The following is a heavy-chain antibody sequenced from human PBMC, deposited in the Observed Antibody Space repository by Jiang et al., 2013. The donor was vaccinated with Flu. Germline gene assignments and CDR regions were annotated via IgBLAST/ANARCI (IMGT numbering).Heavy chain of an antibody. J-gene: IGHJ5*02. D-gene: IGHD3-22*01. CDR3: AHRGPPIWTPHSSGYYYDGWFDP. CDR1: GFSLSTSGVG. Sequence: KPTQTLTLTCTFSGFSLSTSGVGVGWIRQPPGKALEWLALIYWNDDKRYSPSLKSRLTITKDTSKNQVVLTMTNMDPVDTATYYCAHRGPPIWTPHSSGYYYDGWFDPWGQGTLVTVSS. V-gene: IGHV2-5*01. CDR2: IYWNDDK.